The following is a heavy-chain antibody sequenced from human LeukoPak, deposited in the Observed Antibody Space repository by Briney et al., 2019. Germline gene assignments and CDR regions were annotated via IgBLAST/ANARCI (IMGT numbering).Heavy chain of an antibody. CDR1: GGTFSSYA. Sequence: SVKVSCKASGGTFSSYAISWVRQAPGQGVEWVGGIIPIFGTANYAQKFQGRVTITADESTSTAYMGLRSLRSDDTAVYYCASLSGYSYGYRFGWFDPWGQGTLVTVSS. CDR2: IIPIFGTA. D-gene: IGHD5-18*01. V-gene: IGHV1-69*13. CDR3: ASLSGYSYGYRFGWFDP. J-gene: IGHJ5*02.